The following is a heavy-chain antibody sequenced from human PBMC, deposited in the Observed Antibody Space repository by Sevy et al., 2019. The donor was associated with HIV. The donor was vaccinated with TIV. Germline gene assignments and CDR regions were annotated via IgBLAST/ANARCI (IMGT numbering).Heavy chain of an antibody. CDR2: IKQDGSEK. CDR3: ARASGILTGYFDY. V-gene: IGHV3-7*03. CDR1: GFTFSSYW. Sequence: GSLRLSCAASGFTFSSYWMSWVRQAPGKGLEWVANIKQDGSEKYYVDSVKGRFTISRDNAKNSLYLQMNSLRAEDTAVYYCARASGILTGYFDYWGQGTLVTVSS. J-gene: IGHJ4*02. D-gene: IGHD3-9*01.